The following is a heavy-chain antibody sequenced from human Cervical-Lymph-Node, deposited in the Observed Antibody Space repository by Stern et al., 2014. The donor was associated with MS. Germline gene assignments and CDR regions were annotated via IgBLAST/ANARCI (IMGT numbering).Heavy chain of an antibody. CDR1: GYTLSEIS. J-gene: IGHJ6*02. V-gene: IGHV1-24*01. CDR3: ATHRGRVTYYYGMDV. CDR2: FDPEHGET. D-gene: IGHD2-21*02. Sequence: VPLEESGAEVKKPGASVKVSCKVSGYTLSEISMHWVRQAPGKGLEWVGGFDPEHGETRYAQKFQGRVTMAEDRSTDTAYMELSSLRSEDTAVYYCATHRGRVTYYYGMDVWGQGTTVTVSS.